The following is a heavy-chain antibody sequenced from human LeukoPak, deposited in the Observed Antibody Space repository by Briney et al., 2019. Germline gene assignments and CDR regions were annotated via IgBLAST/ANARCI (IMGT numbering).Heavy chain of an antibody. J-gene: IGHJ4*02. D-gene: IGHD3-9*01. CDR2: IQDSGST. Sequence: SETLSLTCTVSGGSISRYYWSWIRQPPGKGLEWIGYIQDSGSTNYNPSLKSRVTISVDRSKNQFSLKLSSVTAADTAVYYCAENYDILTGYYGYFDYWGQGTLVTVSS. V-gene: IGHV4-59*08. CDR3: AENYDILTGYYGYFDY. CDR1: GGSISRYY.